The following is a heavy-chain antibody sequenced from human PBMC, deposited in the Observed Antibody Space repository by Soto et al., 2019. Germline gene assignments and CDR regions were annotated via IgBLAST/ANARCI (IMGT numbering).Heavy chain of an antibody. J-gene: IGHJ4*02. CDR1: GFTFGPYT. D-gene: IGHD2-21*02. V-gene: IGHV3-23*01. CDR2: ITGNRGAT. CDR3: AKPGPVTARTRCDY. Sequence: EVQLSESGGGLVQPGGSLRLSCVGSGFTFGPYTMAWVRQAPGMGLECVSVITGNRGATYYSDSVKGRFSISRDNSRNTLFLQLNDLRAGDTGGYYGAKPGPVTARTRCDYWGQGALVTVSS.